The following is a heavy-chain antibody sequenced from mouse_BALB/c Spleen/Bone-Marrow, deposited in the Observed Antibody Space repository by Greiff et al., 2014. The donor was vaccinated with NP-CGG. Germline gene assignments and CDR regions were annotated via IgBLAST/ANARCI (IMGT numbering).Heavy chain of an antibody. CDR1: GYTFSSYW. CDR3: ARKGLTGSFAY. V-gene: IGHV1-9*01. Sequence: VQLQQSGAELMKPGASVKISCKATGYTFSSYWIEWVKQRPGHGLEWIGEILPGSGSTNYNEKFKGKATFTADTSSNTAYMQLSSLTSEDSAVYYCARKGLTGSFAYWGQGTLVTVSA. D-gene: IGHD4-1*01. J-gene: IGHJ3*01. CDR2: ILPGSGST.